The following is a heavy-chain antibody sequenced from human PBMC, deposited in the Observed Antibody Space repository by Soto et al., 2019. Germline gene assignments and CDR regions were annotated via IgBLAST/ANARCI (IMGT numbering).Heavy chain of an antibody. CDR3: ARGGTVMIAYMDV. D-gene: IGHD2-21*01. CDR2: IGTAGDT. V-gene: IGHV3-13*01. J-gene: IGHJ6*03. CDR1: GFTFSSYD. Sequence: GGSLRLSCAASGFTFSSYDMHWVRQATGKGLEWVSAIGTAGDTYYPGSVKGRFTISRENAKNSLYLQMNSLRAGDTAVYYCARGGTVMIAYMDVWGKGTTVTVSS.